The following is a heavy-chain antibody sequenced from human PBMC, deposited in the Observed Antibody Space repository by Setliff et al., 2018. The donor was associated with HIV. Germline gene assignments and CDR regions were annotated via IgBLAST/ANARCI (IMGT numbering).Heavy chain of an antibody. D-gene: IGHD3-22*01. V-gene: IGHV3-23*01. J-gene: IGHJ4*02. CDR3: AKIPYDSSGYYFDY. CDR2: LSGSGVST. CDR1: GFTFGSFA. Sequence: LRLSCAASGFTFGSFAMSWVRQAPGKGLEWVSTLSGSGVSTYYADSVKGRFTISRDNSKNTLYLQMNSLRAEDTAVYYCAKIPYDSSGYYFDYWGQGTLVTVSS.